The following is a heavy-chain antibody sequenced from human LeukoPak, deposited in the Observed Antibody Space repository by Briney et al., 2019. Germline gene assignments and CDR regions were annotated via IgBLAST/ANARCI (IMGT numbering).Heavy chain of an antibody. Sequence: SETLSLTCTVSGGSIRSYYWSWIRQPPGKGLEWIGYIYYSGSTNYNPSPKSRVTISVDTSRNQFSLKLSSVTAADTAVYYCARRRGRGYDLPSKYYFDYWGQGTLVTVSS. CDR3: ARRRGRGYDLPSKYYFDY. CDR2: IYYSGST. V-gene: IGHV4-59*08. CDR1: GGSIRSYY. D-gene: IGHD5-12*01. J-gene: IGHJ4*02.